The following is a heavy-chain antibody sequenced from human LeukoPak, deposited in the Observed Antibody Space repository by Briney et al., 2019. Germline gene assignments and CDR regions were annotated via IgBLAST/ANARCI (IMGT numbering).Heavy chain of an antibody. CDR3: AKVAREGGCSSTSCYLDY. D-gene: IGHD2-2*01. CDR1: GGSITTYY. V-gene: IGHV4-59*01. J-gene: IGHJ4*02. Sequence: SETLSLTCTVSGGSITTYYWSWIRQPPGKGLEWIAFIFYSGSTNYNPSLKSRVTISLNTSKTQFSLKLSSVTAADTAVYYCAKVAREGGCSSTSCYLDYWGQGTLVTVSS. CDR2: IFYSGST.